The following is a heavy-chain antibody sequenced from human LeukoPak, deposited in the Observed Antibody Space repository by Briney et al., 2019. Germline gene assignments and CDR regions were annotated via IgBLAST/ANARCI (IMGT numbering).Heavy chain of an antibody. V-gene: IGHV3-7*03. CDR3: AKSGSGWSLLDY. CDR2: IKQDGSEK. D-gene: IGHD6-19*01. CDR1: GFTFSSHW. Sequence: GGSLRLSCAVSGFTFSSHWMNWVRQAPGKGLEWVANIKQDGSEKYYVDSVKGRFTISRDNAKNSLYLQMNSLRAEDTAVYYCAKSGSGWSLLDYWGRGTLVTVSS. J-gene: IGHJ4*02.